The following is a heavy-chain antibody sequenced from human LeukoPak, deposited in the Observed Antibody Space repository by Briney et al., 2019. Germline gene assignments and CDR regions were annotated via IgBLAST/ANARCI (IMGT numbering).Heavy chain of an antibody. CDR1: GGTFSSYA. Sequence: SVKVSCKASGGTFSSYAISWVRQAPGQGLEWMGGIIPIFGTANYAQKFQGRVTITADESTSTAYMELSSLRSEDTAVYYCARDATYYYDTSGYPPWGQGTLVTVSS. D-gene: IGHD3-22*01. CDR3: ARDATYYYDTSGYPP. CDR2: IIPIFGTA. V-gene: IGHV1-69*13. J-gene: IGHJ5*02.